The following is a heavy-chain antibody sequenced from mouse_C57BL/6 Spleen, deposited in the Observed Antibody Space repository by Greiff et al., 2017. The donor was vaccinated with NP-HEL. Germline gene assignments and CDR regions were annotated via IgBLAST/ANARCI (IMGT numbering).Heavy chain of an antibody. Sequence: VQLQQSGPELVKPGASVKIPCKASGYTFTDYNMDWVKQSHGKSLEWIGDINPNNGGTIYNQKFKGKATLTVDKSSSTAYMELRSLTSEDTAVYYCARAAYYGNYYAMDYWGQGTSVTVSS. J-gene: IGHJ4*01. CDR3: ARAAYYGNYYAMDY. V-gene: IGHV1-18*01. CDR1: GYTFTDYN. D-gene: IGHD2-10*01. CDR2: INPNNGGT.